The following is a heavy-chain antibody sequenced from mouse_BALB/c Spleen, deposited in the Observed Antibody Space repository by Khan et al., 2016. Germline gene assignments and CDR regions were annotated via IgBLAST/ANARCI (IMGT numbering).Heavy chain of an antibody. V-gene: IGHV1-62-2*01. CDR1: GYTFTEYI. Sequence: QVQLQQPGAGLVKPGASVKLSCKASGYTFTEYIIHWVKQRSGQGLEWIGWFDPLSGSIKYNEKFQDKATLTADKSSSTVYMELSRLTSEDSAVYFGERQVDYPHNTMAYWGQGTSVTVSS. CDR3: ERQVDYPHNTMAY. CDR2: FDPLSGSI. J-gene: IGHJ4*01. D-gene: IGHD2-4*01.